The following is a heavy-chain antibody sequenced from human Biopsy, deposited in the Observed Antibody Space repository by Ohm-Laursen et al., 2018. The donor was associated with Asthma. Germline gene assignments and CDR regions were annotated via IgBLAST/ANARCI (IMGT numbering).Heavy chain of an antibody. CDR2: VIPIYGTT. J-gene: IGHJ6*02. V-gene: IGHV1-69*01. CDR3: ARGGYYGDRRHHNGLDV. CDR1: GDILSSFG. D-gene: IGHD4-17*01. Sequence: SVKPSCKAHGDILSSFGIKRVRKAPGQGLEWRGGVIPIYGTTHTAQKFQGRVTITADESTSRAYMELTSLRKEDTAVYYCARGGYYGDRRHHNGLDVWGQGTTVTVSS.